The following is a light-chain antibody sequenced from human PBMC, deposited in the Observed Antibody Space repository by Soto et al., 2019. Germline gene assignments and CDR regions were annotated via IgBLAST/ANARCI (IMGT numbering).Light chain of an antibody. V-gene: IGLV2-14*01. CDR1: SSDVGGYNY. Sequence: QSALTQPASVSGSPGQSITISCTGTSSDVGGYNYVSWYQQHPGKAPKLMIYDVNNRPSGVSNRFSGSKSGNTASLPISGLQALDAAAYYHSSYTGSSTYVVFGGGTKLTVL. J-gene: IGLJ2*01. CDR3: SSYTGSSTYVV. CDR2: DVN.